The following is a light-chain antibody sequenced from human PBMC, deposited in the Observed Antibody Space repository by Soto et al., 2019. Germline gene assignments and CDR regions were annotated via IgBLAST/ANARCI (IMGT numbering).Light chain of an antibody. CDR3: CSYAGSRGPV. CDR2: EGS. Sequence: QSALTQPASVSGSPGQSITISCTGTSSDVGSYNLVSWYQQHPGKAPKLMIYEGSKRPSGVSNRFSGSKSGNTASLTISGLQAEDEADYYCCSYAGSRGPVFGGGTKLTVL. CDR1: SSDVGSYNL. V-gene: IGLV2-23*01. J-gene: IGLJ2*01.